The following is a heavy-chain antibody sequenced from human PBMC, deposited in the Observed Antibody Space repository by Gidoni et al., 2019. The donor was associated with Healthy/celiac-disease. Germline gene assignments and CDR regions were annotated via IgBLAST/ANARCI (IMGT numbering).Heavy chain of an antibody. J-gene: IGHJ4*02. D-gene: IGHD3-3*01. CDR1: GYTFTGYY. CDR2: INPNSVGT. CDR3: ARAGSGFWSGYYTG. V-gene: IGHV1-2*02. Sequence: QVQLVQSGAEVKKPGASVKVSCKASGYTFTGYYMHWVRQAPGQVLEWMGWINPNSVGTNDAQKFQGRVTMTRDTSISTAYMELSRLRSDDTAVYYCARAGSGFWSGYYTGWGQGTLVTVSS.